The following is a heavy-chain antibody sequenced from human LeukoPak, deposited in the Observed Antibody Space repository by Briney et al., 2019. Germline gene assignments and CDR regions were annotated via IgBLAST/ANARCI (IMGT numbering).Heavy chain of an antibody. V-gene: IGHV4-39*01. CDR2: IYSSGNP. CDR1: GASISCGTFY. Sequence: DPSETLSLTCTLSGASISCGTFYWGWIRQPPGKGLEWIGSIYSSGNPYYSPSLKSRVTISIDTSKNHFSLQLNSVTAADTAVYYCARHASWFDPWGLGTLVIVSS. J-gene: IGHJ5*02. CDR3: ARHASWFDP.